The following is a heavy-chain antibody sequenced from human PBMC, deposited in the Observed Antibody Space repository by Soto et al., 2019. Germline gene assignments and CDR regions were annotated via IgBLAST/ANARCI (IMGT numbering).Heavy chain of an antibody. Sequence: QLHESGPGVVKPSETLSLTCTDSGDSITNNDYYWNWISQTPGKGLEWIGYVYYSGSTYYIPSLKSRLSMSGDTSKTQFALQLSSVTAADTAIYYCARMSYYYDKWYFDLWGRGTLVTVSS. D-gene: IGHD3-22*01. CDR2: VYYSGST. CDR3: ARMSYYYDKWYFDL. CDR1: GDSITNNDYY. J-gene: IGHJ2*01. V-gene: IGHV4-30-4*01.